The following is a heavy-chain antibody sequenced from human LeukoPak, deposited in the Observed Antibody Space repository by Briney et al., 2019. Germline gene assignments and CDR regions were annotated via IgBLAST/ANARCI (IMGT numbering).Heavy chain of an antibody. CDR3: ARSGMVRGARAFDI. CDR2: ISSSGSTI. V-gene: IGHV3-48*03. Sequence: GGSLRLSRVASGFTFSSYEMNWVRQAPGKGLEWVSYISSSGSTIYYADSVKGRFTISRDNAKNSLYLQMNSLRAEDTAVHYCARSGMVRGARAFDIWGQGTMVTVSS. D-gene: IGHD3-10*01. CDR1: GFTFSSYE. J-gene: IGHJ3*02.